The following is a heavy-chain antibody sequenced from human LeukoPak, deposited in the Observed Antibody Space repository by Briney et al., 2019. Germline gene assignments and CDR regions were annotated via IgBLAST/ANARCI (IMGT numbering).Heavy chain of an antibody. CDR1: GGSISSYY. Sequence: PSETLSLTCTVSGGSISSYYWSWIRQPAGKGLEWIGRIYTSGSTNYNPSLKSRVTMSVDTSKNQFSLKLSSVTAADTAVYYCARAQTGLRYFDWLLSFDPWGQGTLVTVSS. V-gene: IGHV4-4*07. CDR3: ARAQTGLRYFDWLLSFDP. D-gene: IGHD3-9*01. J-gene: IGHJ5*02. CDR2: IYTSGST.